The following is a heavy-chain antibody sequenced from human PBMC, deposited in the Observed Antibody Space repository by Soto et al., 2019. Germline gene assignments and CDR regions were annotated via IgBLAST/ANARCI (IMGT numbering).Heavy chain of an antibody. CDR1: DGSVNSIGYY. D-gene: IGHD1-1*01. Sequence: SETLSLTCDVSDGSVNSIGYYWTWIRQHPGKGLEWIGCVYYSGRTYYNPSLKSRLGMSLDTSKNQFSLKMTSMTAADTAVYYCARMLADGYNLWGQGTLGTV. CDR2: VYYSGRT. J-gene: IGHJ4*02. CDR3: ARMLADGYNL. V-gene: IGHV4-31*02.